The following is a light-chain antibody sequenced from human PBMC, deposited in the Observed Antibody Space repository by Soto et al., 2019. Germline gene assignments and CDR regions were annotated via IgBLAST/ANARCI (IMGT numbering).Light chain of an antibody. CDR1: SNDIGRYNY. CDR2: DVS. Sequence: QSALTQPASVSGSPGQSITISCTGTSNDIGRYNYVSWYQQHPGKAPKLIIYDVSNRPSGVSNRFSGSKSGNTASLTVSGLQAEDEADYFCCSYTSSSTTTYLLGTGTKLTVL. V-gene: IGLV2-14*01. J-gene: IGLJ1*01. CDR3: CSYTSSSTTTYL.